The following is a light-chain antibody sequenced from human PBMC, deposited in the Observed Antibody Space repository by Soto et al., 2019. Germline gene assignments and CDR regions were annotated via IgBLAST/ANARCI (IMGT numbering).Light chain of an antibody. CDR2: DAS. V-gene: IGKV3-11*01. Sequence: EIVLTQSPGTLSLSPGERATLSCRASQSLSSIYLSWYQQKPGQAPRLLIYDASNRATGIPARFSGSGSGTDFTLTISSLEPEDFAVYYCQQRSNWPPITFGQGTRLEI. J-gene: IGKJ5*01. CDR1: QSLSSIY. CDR3: QQRSNWPPIT.